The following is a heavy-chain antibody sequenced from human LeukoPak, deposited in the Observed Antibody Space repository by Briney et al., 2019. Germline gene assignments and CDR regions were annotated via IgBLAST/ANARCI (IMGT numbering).Heavy chain of an antibody. D-gene: IGHD2-2*01. Sequence: GGSLRLSCAASGFTFSNYAMSWVRQAPGKGLEWVSAISAGGGSTYYADSVKGRFTISRDSSKNTLYLQMNSLRAEDTAVYYCARGQLLFDYWGQGTLVTVSS. CDR1: GFTFSNYA. J-gene: IGHJ4*02. V-gene: IGHV3-23*01. CDR3: ARGQLLFDY. CDR2: ISAGGGST.